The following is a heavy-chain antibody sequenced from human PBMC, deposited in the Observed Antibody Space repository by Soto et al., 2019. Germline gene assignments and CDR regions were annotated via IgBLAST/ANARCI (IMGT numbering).Heavy chain of an antibody. CDR2: IYYSGST. CDR1: GGSISSYY. J-gene: IGHJ5*02. D-gene: IGHD2-2*01. V-gene: IGHV4-59*01. CDR3: ARALPDIVVVPAAPPEVWFDP. Sequence: SETLSLTCTVSGGSISSYYWSWIRQPPGKGLEWIGYIYYSGSTNYNPSLKSRVTISVDTSKNQFSLKLSSVTAADTAVYYCARALPDIVVVPAAPPEVWFDPWGQGTLVTVSS.